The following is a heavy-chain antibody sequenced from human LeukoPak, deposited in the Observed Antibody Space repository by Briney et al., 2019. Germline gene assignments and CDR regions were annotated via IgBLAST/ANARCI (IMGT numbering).Heavy chain of an antibody. V-gene: IGHV4-39*01. D-gene: IGHD3-9*01. CDR3: ARRPYYDILTGYSTLGWFDP. Sequence: SETLSLTCTVSGGSISSSSYYWGWIRQPPGKGLEWIGSIYYSGSTYYNPSLKSRVTISVDTSKNQFSLKLSSVTAADTAVYYCARRPYYDILTGYSTLGWFDPWGQGTLVTVSS. J-gene: IGHJ5*02. CDR2: IYYSGST. CDR1: GGSISSSSYY.